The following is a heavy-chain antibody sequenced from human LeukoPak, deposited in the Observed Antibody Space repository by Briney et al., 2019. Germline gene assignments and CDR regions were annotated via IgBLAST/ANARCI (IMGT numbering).Heavy chain of an antibody. V-gene: IGHV3-48*03. CDR1: GFTFSSYE. CDR2: ISSSGSTI. Sequence: GPLRLSFAASGFTFSSYEMNWVRQAPGKGLEWVSYISSSGSTIYYADSVKGRFTISRDNAKNSLYLQMNSLRAEDTAVYYCAELGITMIGGVWGKGTTVTISS. CDR3: AELGITMIGGV. J-gene: IGHJ6*04. D-gene: IGHD3-10*02.